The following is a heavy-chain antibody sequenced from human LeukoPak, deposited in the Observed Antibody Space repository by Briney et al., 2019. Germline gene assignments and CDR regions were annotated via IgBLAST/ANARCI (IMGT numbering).Heavy chain of an antibody. CDR1: GYTFTRNG. CDR3: ATTTTGWFAP. V-gene: IGHV1-18*01. J-gene: IGHJ5*02. Sequence: ASVKVSCKASGYTFTRNGFTWVRQAPGQGLEWMGWISAYSANTNYAQKFQGRVTMTTDTSTSTAYMELRSLRSDDTAVYYCATTTTGWFAPWGQGTLVTVSS. CDR2: ISAYSANT. D-gene: IGHD1-1*01.